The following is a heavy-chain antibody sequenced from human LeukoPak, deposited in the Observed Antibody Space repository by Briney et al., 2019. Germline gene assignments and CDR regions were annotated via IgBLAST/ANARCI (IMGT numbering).Heavy chain of an antibody. CDR3: ARDGLDIVVVVAASPAWFDP. V-gene: IGHV1-69*06. CDR1: GGTFSSYA. J-gene: IGHJ5*02. Sequence: GPSVKVSCKASGGTFSSYAISWVRQAPGQGLEWMGGIIPIFGTANYAPKFQGRVTITADKSTSTAYMELSSLRSDDTAVYYCARDGLDIVVVVAASPAWFDPWGQGTLVTVSS. CDR2: IIPIFGTA. D-gene: IGHD2-15*01.